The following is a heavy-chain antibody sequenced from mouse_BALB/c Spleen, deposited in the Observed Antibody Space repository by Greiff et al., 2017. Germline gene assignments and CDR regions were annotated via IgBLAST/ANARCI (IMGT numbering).Heavy chain of an antibody. V-gene: IGHV14-1*02. CDR2: IDPENGNT. CDR1: GFNIKDYY. J-gene: IGHJ4*01. Sequence: VQLQQSGAELVRPGALVKLSCKASGFNIKDYYMHWVKQRPEQGLEWIGWIDPENGNTIYDPKFQGKASITADTSSNTAYLQLSSLTSEDTAVYYCARRGLLRRGAMDYWGQGTSVTVSS. D-gene: IGHD1-1*01. CDR3: ARRGLLRRGAMDY.